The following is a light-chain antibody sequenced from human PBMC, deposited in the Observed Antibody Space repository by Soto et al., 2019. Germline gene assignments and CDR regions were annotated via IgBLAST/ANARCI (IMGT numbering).Light chain of an antibody. CDR2: WAS. V-gene: IGKV4-1*01. CDR3: QQYFSTRPIT. Sequence: DIVMTQSPDSLAVSLGERATINCKSSQSVLYSPNNKNYLAWYQQKQGQSPKLLIYWASTRESGVPDRFSGSGSGTDFTLTISSLQAEDVAVYYCQQYFSTRPITFCQGTRLEIK. J-gene: IGKJ5*01. CDR1: QSVLYSPNNKNY.